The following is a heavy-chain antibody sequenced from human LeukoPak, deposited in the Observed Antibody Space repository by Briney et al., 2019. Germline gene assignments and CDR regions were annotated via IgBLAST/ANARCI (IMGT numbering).Heavy chain of an antibody. V-gene: IGHV4-59*08. J-gene: IGHJ2*01. CDR2: VYYSGST. Sequence: SETLSLTCTVSGGSISSYYWSWIRQPPGKGLEWIGYVYYSGSTNYNPSLKSRVTISVDTSKNQFSLKLSSVTAADTAVYYCARDYYYGSGSARYFDLWGRGTLVTVSS. D-gene: IGHD3-10*01. CDR3: ARDYYYGSGSARYFDL. CDR1: GGSISSYY.